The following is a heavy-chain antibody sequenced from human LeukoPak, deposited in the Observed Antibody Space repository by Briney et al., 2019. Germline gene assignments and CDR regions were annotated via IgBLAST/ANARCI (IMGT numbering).Heavy chain of an antibody. J-gene: IGHJ4*02. Sequence: GRSLRLSCAASGFTFRNYGMHWVRQAPGKGLEWVAVISYDGRNKYYADSVKGRFTISRDNSKNTLYLQMNSLRAEDTAVYYCASHWAQQLVSDYWGQGTLVTVSS. CDR2: ISYDGRNK. CDR3: ASHWAQQLVSDY. D-gene: IGHD6-13*01. CDR1: GFTFRNYG. V-gene: IGHV3-30*03.